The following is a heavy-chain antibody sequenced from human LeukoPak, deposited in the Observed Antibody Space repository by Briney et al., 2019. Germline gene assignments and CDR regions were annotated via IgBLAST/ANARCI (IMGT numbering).Heavy chain of an antibody. CDR2: INPNSGDT. V-gene: IGHV1-2*04. CDR1: GYTFTDYY. D-gene: IGHD6-13*01. Sequence: ASVKVSCKASGYTFTDYYMHWVRQAPGQGLEWMGWINPNSGDTNFAQEFQGWVTMTGDTSISTAYIELSRSRSDDTAMYYCARGSPVAAAGTAYFHHWGQGTLVTVSS. CDR3: ARGSPVAAAGTAYFHH. J-gene: IGHJ1*01.